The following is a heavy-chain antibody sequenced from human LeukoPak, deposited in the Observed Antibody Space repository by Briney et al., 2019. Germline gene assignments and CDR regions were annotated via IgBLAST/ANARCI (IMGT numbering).Heavy chain of an antibody. D-gene: IGHD3-22*01. CDR2: ISGSGDYT. V-gene: IGHV3-23*01. J-gene: IGHJ4*02. CDR1: GFTFSSYA. Sequence: GSLRLSCATSGFTFSSYAMSWVRQAPGKGLEWVSAISGSGDYTYYADSVKGRCTISRDNSKNTTYLQMHSLRAEDTAVYYCAKWSEYYDTSGPTGWGQGTLVTVSS. CDR3: AKWSEYYDTSGPTG.